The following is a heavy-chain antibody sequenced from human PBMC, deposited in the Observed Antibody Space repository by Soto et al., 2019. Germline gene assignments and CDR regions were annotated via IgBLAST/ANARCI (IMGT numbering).Heavy chain of an antibody. V-gene: IGHV3-33*01. CDR1: GFTFSSYG. J-gene: IGHJ4*02. CDR3: ARDGGSYTPRSGFDY. CDR2: IGYDGSNK. Sequence: QVQLVESGGGVVQPGRSLRLSCAASGFTFSSYGMHWVRQAPGKGLEWVAVIGYDGSNKYYADSVKGRFTISRDNSKNPLYLQMNSLRVEDTAVYYCARDGGSYTPRSGFDYWGQGTLVTVSS. D-gene: IGHD1-26*01.